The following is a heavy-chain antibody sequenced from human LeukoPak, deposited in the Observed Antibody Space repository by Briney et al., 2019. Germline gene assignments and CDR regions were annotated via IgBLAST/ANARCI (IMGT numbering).Heavy chain of an antibody. CDR1: GFTVSSNY. V-gene: IGHV3-66*02. Sequence: GGSLRLSCAASGFTVSSNYMNWVRQAPGKGLEWVSVLYSAGNTYYADSVKGRFTISRDNSKNTLFLQMDSLRPEDTAVYYCARDRDYIVVDFWGQGTLVTV. CDR3: ARDRDYIVVDF. J-gene: IGHJ4*02. D-gene: IGHD5-12*01. CDR2: LYSAGNT.